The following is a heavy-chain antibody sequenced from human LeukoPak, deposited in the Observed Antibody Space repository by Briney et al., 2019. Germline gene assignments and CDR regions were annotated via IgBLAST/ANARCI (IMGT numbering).Heavy chain of an antibody. CDR1: GFTFSSFS. V-gene: IGHV3-23*01. CDR2: ISTGGAAT. CDR3: ARDFGNDYYYYMDV. D-gene: IGHD4-23*01. Sequence: PGGSLRLSCAASGFTFSSFSMNWVRQAPGKGLEWVSTISTGGAATYYADSVKGRFTISRDNSENTLYLQMNSLRAEDTAVYSCARDFGNDYYYYMDVWGKGTTVIVSS. J-gene: IGHJ6*03.